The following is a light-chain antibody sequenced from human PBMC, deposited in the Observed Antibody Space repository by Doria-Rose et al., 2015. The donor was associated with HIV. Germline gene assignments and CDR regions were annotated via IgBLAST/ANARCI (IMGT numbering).Light chain of an antibody. CDR1: QSTGSF. Sequence: TQSPSSLSAPVGDRVTITCRASQSTGSFLNWYQQKLGKDTKLLIYAASALQDVVTSRFSGSGSGTDYTLTISSLQPEDIATYFCQQSYSTPLTFGGGTKVEIK. J-gene: IGKJ4*01. CDR2: AAS. V-gene: IGKV1-39*01. CDR3: QQSYSTPLT.